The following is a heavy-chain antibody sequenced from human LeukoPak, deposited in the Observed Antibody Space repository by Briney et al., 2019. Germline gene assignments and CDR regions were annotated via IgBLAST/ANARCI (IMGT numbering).Heavy chain of an antibody. J-gene: IGHJ4*02. Sequence: GGSLRLSCAASGFTFSSYAMSWVRQAPGKGLEWVSAISGSGGSTYYADSVKGRFTISRDNSKKTLYLQMNSLRAEDTAVYYCAKVAMGYYGSGSLDYWGQGTLVTVSS. V-gene: IGHV3-23*01. CDR1: GFTFSSYA. D-gene: IGHD3-10*01. CDR3: AKVAMGYYGSGSLDY. CDR2: ISGSGGST.